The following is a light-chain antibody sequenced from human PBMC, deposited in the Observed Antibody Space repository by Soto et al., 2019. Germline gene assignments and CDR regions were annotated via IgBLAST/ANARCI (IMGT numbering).Light chain of an antibody. CDR2: SAS. J-gene: IGKJ2*01. Sequence: DIQMTQSPSSLSASVGDRVTITCRASQNIKTFLNWYQQKPGKVPNLLIYSASSLQSGVPSRFSGSGSGTDFTLAISSLQPEDFATYYCQQSYGTPPTFGQGTKLEIK. CDR1: QNIKTF. CDR3: QQSYGTPPT. V-gene: IGKV1-39*01.